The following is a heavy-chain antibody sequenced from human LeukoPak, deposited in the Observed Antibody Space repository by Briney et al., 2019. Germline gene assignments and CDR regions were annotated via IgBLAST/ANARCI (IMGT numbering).Heavy chain of an antibody. V-gene: IGHV1-46*01. D-gene: IGHD4-17*01. J-gene: IGHJ4*02. CDR3: ARDYGDYLVDY. CDR1: GYTFTSYY. Sequence: ASVKVSCKASGYTFTSYYMHWVRQAPGQGLEWMGIINPSGGSTSYAQKFQGRVTMTRDMSTSTVYMELSSLRSEDTAVYYCARDYGDYLVDYWGQGTLVAVSS. CDR2: INPSGGST.